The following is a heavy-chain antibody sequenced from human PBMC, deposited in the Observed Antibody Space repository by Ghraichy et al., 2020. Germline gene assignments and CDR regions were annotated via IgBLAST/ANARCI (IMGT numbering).Heavy chain of an antibody. CDR2: IYYSGST. CDR1: GGSISSSSYY. V-gene: IGHV4-39*07. J-gene: IGHJ4*02. CDR3: AREGSGYSYGGTGLDFDY. D-gene: IGHD5-18*01. Sequence: SETLSLTCTVSGGSISSSSYYWGWIRQPPGKGLEWIGSIYYSGSTYYNPSLKSRVTISVDTSKNQFSLKLSSVTAADTAVYYCAREGSGYSYGGTGLDFDYWGQGTLVTVSS.